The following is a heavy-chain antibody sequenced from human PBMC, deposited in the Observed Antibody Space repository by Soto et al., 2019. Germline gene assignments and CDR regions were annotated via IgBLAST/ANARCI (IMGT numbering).Heavy chain of an antibody. CDR1: GYTFTSYD. J-gene: IGHJ4*02. V-gene: IGHV1-8*01. D-gene: IGHD6-19*01. CDR2: MNPNSGNT. Sequence: QVQLVQSGAEVMKPGASVKVSCKASGYTFTSYDINWVRQATGQGLEWMGWMNPNSGNTGYAQKFQGRVTMTRNTSISTAYMELSSLRSEDTAVYYCARSVEWLASFDYWGQGNLVTVSS. CDR3: ARSVEWLASFDY.